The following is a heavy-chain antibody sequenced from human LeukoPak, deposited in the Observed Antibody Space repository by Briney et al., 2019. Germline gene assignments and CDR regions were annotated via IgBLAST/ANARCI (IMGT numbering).Heavy chain of an antibody. D-gene: IGHD5-18*01. V-gene: IGHV3-9*03. CDR1: GFTFTTFW. CDR2: ISWNSGSI. Sequence: GGSLRLSCATSGFTFTTFWMHWVRQAPGKDLEWVSGISWNSGSIGYADSVKGRFTISRDNAKNSLYLQMNSLRAEDMALYYCAKASGGYGRIIDYWGQGTLVTVSS. CDR3: AKASGGYGRIIDY. J-gene: IGHJ4*02.